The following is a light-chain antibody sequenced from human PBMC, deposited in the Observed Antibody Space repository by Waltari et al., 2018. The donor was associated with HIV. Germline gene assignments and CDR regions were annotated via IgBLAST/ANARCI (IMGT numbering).Light chain of an antibody. CDR1: SYNTAPHY. Sequence: QSVLTQPPSASVTPGRGVTIPSSGASYNTAPHYVSWFHPPPHTPPKFCIYRNVSRPSGVPDRFSGSKSGTSPSLAISGFRSEDETNYYDTLINWVFGGRTKLTVL. V-gene: IGLV1-47*01. J-gene: IGLJ3*02. CDR2: RNV. CDR3: TLINWV.